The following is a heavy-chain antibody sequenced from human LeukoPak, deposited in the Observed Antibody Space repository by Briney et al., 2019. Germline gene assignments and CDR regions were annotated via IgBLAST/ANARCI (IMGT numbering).Heavy chain of an antibody. D-gene: IGHD3-16*01. J-gene: IGHJ4*02. CDR1: GGSISIYY. CDR3: ARDGAHWGLGLPDY. Sequence: ASETLSLTCTVSGGSISIYYWTWIRQSPGKGLEWIGYIYYNGSTSFNPSLKGRVTLSVDTSKNQFSLNLRSVTAADTAVYYCARDGAHWGLGLPDYWGQGTLVAVSS. V-gene: IGHV4-59*01. CDR2: IYYNGST.